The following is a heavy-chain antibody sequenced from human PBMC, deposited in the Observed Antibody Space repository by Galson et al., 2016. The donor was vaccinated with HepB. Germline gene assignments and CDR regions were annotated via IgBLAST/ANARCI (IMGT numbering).Heavy chain of an antibody. CDR1: GFTFSGSG. CDR3: ARDCDYICYTEASGFDF. V-gene: IGHV3-73*01. J-gene: IGHJ4*02. Sequence: SLRLSCAASGFTFSGSGIHWVRQASGRGLEWVARIGSKANSHATEYAASVTGRFTVSRDDSKNTVYLQMNSLRAEDTAVYYCARDCDYICYTEASGFDFWGQGTLVTVSS. CDR2: IGSKANSHAT. D-gene: IGHD2-21*01.